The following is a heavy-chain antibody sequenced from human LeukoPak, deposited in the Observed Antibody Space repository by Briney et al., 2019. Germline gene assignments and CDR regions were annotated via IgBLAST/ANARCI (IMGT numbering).Heavy chain of an antibody. D-gene: IGHD6-19*01. Sequence: AGGSLRLSCAASRFTFSSYCMSWVRQAPGKGLEWVANIKQDGSQKYYVDSAKGRFTISRDNAKSLLYLQMNSLRPEDTAVYYCARDWAGSAWLTRALEYWGQGILVTVSS. CDR1: RFTFSSYC. J-gene: IGHJ4*02. CDR2: IKQDGSQK. V-gene: IGHV3-7*01. CDR3: ARDWAGSAWLTRALEY.